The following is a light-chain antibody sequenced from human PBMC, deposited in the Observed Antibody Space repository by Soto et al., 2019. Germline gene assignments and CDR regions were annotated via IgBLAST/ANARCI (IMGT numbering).Light chain of an antibody. J-gene: IGLJ3*02. CDR2: EVS. V-gene: IGLV2-14*01. Sequence: QSALTQPASVSGSPGQSITISCTGTSSDVGGYNFVSWYQQHPDKAPKLIIYEVSNRPSGVSNRFSGSKSGNTASLIISGLQADDEADYYCSSYTSSNTLGVFGGGTKVTVL. CDR3: SSYTSSNTLGV. CDR1: SSDVGGYNF.